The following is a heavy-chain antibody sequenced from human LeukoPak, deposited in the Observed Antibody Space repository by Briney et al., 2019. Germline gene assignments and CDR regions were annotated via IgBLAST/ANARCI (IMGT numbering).Heavy chain of an antibody. CDR3: ARRVGWSEAFDI. CDR1: GFTFSSYG. D-gene: IGHD6-19*01. J-gene: IGHJ3*02. Sequence: GGSLRLSCAASGFTFSSYGMHWVRQAPGKGLEWVAVISYGGSNKYYADSVKGRFTISRDISKNTLDLQMHSLRAEDTAVYYCARRVGWSEAFDIWGQGTMVTVSS. V-gene: IGHV3-30*03. CDR2: ISYGGSNK.